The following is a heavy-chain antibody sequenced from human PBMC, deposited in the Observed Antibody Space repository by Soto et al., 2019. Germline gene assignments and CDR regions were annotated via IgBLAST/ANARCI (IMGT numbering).Heavy chain of an antibody. Sequence: QVQLVQSGAEVKKPGSSVKVSCKASGGTFSSYAISWVRQAPGQGLEWMGGIIPIFGTANYAQKFQGRVTITADESTSTAYMELSSLRSQDTAVYYWATTSRTQLVLPYDYYGMDVWGQGTTVTVSS. D-gene: IGHD6-6*01. CDR1: GGTFSSYA. CDR3: ATTSRTQLVLPYDYYGMDV. J-gene: IGHJ6*02. V-gene: IGHV1-69*12. CDR2: IIPIFGTA.